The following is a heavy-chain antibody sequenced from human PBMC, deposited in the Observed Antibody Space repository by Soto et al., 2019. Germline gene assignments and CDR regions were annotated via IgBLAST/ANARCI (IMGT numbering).Heavy chain of an antibody. V-gene: IGHV1-18*01. Sequence: QVQLVQSGAEVKKPGASVKVSCKASGYSFTSYGISWVRQAPGQGLEWMGWISGYNGKTNYAQKFQDRVTMTTDTSTTTAYMDLRSLTSDDTAVYYCARDRSNSEYWGQGTLVTVSS. CDR1: GYSFTSYG. CDR2: ISGYNGKT. CDR3: ARDRSNSEY. J-gene: IGHJ4*02. D-gene: IGHD6-13*01.